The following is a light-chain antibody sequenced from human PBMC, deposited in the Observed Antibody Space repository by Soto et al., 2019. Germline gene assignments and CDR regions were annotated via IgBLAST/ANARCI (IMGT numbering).Light chain of an antibody. J-gene: IGLJ2*01. CDR2: GNS. CDR1: SSNIGAGYD. Sequence: QSVLTQPPSVSGAPGQRVTISCTGSSSNIGAGYDVHWYQQLPGTAPKLLIYGNSNRPSGVPDRFSGSKSGTSASLAITGFQAEDEADYYCQFYDSSLSGSVFGGGTKLTVL. V-gene: IGLV1-40*01. CDR3: QFYDSSLSGSV.